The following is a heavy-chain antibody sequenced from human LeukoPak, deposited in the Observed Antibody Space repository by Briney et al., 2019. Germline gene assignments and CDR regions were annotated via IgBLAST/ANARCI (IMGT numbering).Heavy chain of an antibody. CDR2: ISWNSGSI. CDR3: AKDATYSSGWTDY. Sequence: SGGSRSLSWEASGFPFDDYAMHWVRKAPGKGLEWVSGISWNSGSIGYADFVKGRFTISRDNAKNSLYLQMNSLRVEDTALYYCAKDATYSSGWTDYWGQGTLVTVSS. J-gene: IGHJ4*02. D-gene: IGHD6-19*01. CDR1: GFPFDDYA. V-gene: IGHV3-9*01.